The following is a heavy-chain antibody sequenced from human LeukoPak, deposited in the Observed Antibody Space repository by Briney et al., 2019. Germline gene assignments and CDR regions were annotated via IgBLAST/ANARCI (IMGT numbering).Heavy chain of an antibody. CDR1: GFTFSSYA. CDR3: ARDPASGSHPAY. Sequence: TGGSLRLSCAASGFTFSSYAMHWVRQAPGKGLEYGSAISSNGGSTYYANSVKGRFTISRDNSKNTLYLQMGSLRAEDMAVYYCARDPASGSHPAYWGQGTLVTVSS. V-gene: IGHV3-64*01. D-gene: IGHD1-26*01. CDR2: ISSNGGST. J-gene: IGHJ4*02.